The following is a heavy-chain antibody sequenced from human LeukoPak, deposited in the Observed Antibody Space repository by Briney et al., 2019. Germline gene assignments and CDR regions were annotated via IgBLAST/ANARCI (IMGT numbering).Heavy chain of an antibody. CDR3: ARTYDFWSGSQYYFDS. CDR1: GFTVSSNY. V-gene: IGHV3-53*01. CDR2: IYSGGST. J-gene: IGHJ4*02. Sequence: GGSLRLSCAASGFTVSSNYMSWIRQAPGKGLEWVSVIYSGGSTYYADSVKGRFTISRDNSKNTLYLQMNSLRAEDTAVYYCARTYDFWSGSQYYFDSWGQGTLVTVSS. D-gene: IGHD3-3*01.